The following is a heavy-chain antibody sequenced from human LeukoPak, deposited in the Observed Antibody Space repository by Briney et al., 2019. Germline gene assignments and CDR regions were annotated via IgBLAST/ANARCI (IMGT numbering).Heavy chain of an antibody. Sequence: SQTLSLTCTVSGDSISSGDYYWNWIRQPPGKGLEWIGYIYYSGSTYYNPSLKSRVTISVDTSKSLFFLKLSSVTAADTAVYYCARDVGYSSALGYWGQGTLVTVSS. D-gene: IGHD6-19*01. J-gene: IGHJ4*02. V-gene: IGHV4-30-4*08. CDR2: IYYSGST. CDR3: ARDVGYSSALGY. CDR1: GDSISSGDYY.